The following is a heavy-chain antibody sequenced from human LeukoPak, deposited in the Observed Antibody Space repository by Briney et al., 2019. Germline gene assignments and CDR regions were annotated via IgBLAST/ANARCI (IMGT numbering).Heavy chain of an antibody. Sequence: SQTLSLTCTVSGGSISSFYWSWIRQPPGKGLEWIGQIYVTGSTEYSPSLKTRVTISVDTSKKQISLRLTSVSATDSAMYFCARQQSGYYNGYGPFDHWGQGALVTVSS. CDR3: ARQQSGYYNGYGPFDH. CDR2: IYVTGST. D-gene: IGHD1-14*01. CDR1: GGSISSFY. V-gene: IGHV4-59*08. J-gene: IGHJ4*02.